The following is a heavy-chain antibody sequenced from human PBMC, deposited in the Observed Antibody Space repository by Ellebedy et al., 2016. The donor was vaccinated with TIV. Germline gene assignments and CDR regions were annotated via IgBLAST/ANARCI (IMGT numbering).Heavy chain of an antibody. J-gene: IGHJ4*02. D-gene: IGHD5-12*01. Sequence: MPSETLSLTCTVYGASISSYYWSWIRQPPGKGLEWIGYIYYNENTNYNPSLKSRVTISVDTSKNQFSLNLNSVTAADTAVYFCASTPFSAGSGYHPHDYWGQGILVTVSS. CDR1: GASISSYY. CDR2: IYYNENT. V-gene: IGHV4-59*08. CDR3: ASTPFSAGSGYHPHDY.